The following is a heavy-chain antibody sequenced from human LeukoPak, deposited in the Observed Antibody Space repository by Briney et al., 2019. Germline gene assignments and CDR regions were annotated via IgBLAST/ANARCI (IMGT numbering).Heavy chain of an antibody. Sequence: ASVKVSCKASGGTFSSYAISWVRQAPGQGLEWMRGIIPIFGTANYAQKFQGRVTITADESTSTAYMELSSLRSEDTAVYYCARGMAVVPAAPNWFYPWGQGTLVTVSS. CDR3: ARGMAVVPAAPNWFYP. D-gene: IGHD2-2*01. V-gene: IGHV1-69*13. CDR1: GGTFSSYA. CDR2: IIPIFGTA. J-gene: IGHJ5*02.